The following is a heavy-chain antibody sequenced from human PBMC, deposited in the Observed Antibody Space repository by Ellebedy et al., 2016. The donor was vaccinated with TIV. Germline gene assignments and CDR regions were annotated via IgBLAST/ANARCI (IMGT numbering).Heavy chain of an antibody. CDR3: ARAGSIAVAGQIDY. J-gene: IGHJ4*02. CDR1: GGSISSGGYY. V-gene: IGHV4-61*08. D-gene: IGHD6-19*01. Sequence: SETLSLTXTVSGGSISSGGYYWSWIRQHPGKSLEWIGYIYYSGSTNYNPSLKSRVTISVDTSKNQFSLKLSSVTAADTAVYYCARAGSIAVAGQIDYWGQGTLVTVSS. CDR2: IYYSGST.